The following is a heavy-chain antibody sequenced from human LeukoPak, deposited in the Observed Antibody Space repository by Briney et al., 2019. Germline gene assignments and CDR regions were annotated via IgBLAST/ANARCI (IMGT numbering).Heavy chain of an antibody. Sequence: PSETLSLTCAVYGGSFSGYYWTWIRQPPGEGLEWIGEINHSGSTNYNPSLKSRVTISVDTSKNQVSQKLTSVTAADTAVYYCAREGTGSHGDSWGQGNLVTVSS. CDR2: INHSGST. CDR1: GGSFSGYY. V-gene: IGHV4-34*01. J-gene: IGHJ5*01. D-gene: IGHD3/OR15-3a*01. CDR3: AREGTGSHGDS.